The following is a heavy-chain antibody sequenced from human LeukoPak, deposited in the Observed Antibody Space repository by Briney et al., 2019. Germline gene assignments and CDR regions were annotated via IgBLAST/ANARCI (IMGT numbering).Heavy chain of an antibody. CDR2: LNPNSGNT. Sequence: ASVKVSCKASGGTFSSYAISWVRQATGQGLEWMGWLNPNSGNTGYAQKFQGRVTMTRNTSISTAYMELSSLRSEDTALYYCARRDKNDAFDIWGQGTMVTVSS. CDR1: GGTFSSYA. V-gene: IGHV1-8*02. J-gene: IGHJ3*02. CDR3: ARRDKNDAFDI.